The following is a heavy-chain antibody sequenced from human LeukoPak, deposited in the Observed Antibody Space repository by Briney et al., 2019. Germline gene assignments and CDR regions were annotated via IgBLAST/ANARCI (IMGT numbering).Heavy chain of an antibody. CDR1: GFTFSNAW. V-gene: IGHV3-15*07. D-gene: IGHD3-22*01. Sequence: GGSLRLSCATSGFTFSNAWMNWVRQAPGKGLEWVGRIRSNSDGGTIDYATPVKGRFSLSRDDSKTTLYLQMNSLQTEDTAVYYCATDFYDSTWGQGTLVTVSS. J-gene: IGHJ5*02. CDR2: IRSNSDGGTI. CDR3: ATDFYDST.